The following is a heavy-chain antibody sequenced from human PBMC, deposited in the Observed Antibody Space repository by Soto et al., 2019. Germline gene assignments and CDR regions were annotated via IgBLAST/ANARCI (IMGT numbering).Heavy chain of an antibody. Sequence: ASVKVSCKASGYTFTSYGISWVRQAPGQGLEWMGWISAYNGKTNYAQKLQGRVTMTTDTSTSTAYMELRSLRSEDTAVYYCASHSEYSSSPRNYYYYYGMDVWGQGTTVTVSS. J-gene: IGHJ6*02. CDR2: ISAYNGKT. D-gene: IGHD6-13*01. CDR1: GYTFTSYG. CDR3: ASHSEYSSSPRNYYYYYGMDV. V-gene: IGHV1-18*01.